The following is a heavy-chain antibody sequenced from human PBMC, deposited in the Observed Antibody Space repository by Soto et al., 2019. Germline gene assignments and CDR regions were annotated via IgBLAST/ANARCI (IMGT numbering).Heavy chain of an antibody. CDR1: GGTFSSYT. CDR3: ARVIGWELQNPFDY. J-gene: IGHJ4*02. V-gene: IGHV1-69*02. CDR2: IIPILGIA. Sequence: QVQLVQSGAEVKKPGSSVKVSCKASGGTFSSYTISWVRQAPGQGLEWMGRIIPILGIANYAQKFQGRVTITADKSTSTAYMELSSLRSEDTAVYYCARVIGWELQNPFDYWGQGTLVTVSS. D-gene: IGHD1-26*01.